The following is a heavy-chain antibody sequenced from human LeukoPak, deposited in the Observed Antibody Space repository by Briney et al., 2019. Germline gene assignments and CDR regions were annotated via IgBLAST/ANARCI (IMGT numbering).Heavy chain of an antibody. V-gene: IGHV3-74*01. CDR3: ARDSGQYQLKPLGYFDL. D-gene: IGHD2-2*01. J-gene: IGHJ2*01. Sequence: PGGSLRLSCAASGFTFSSYWMHWVRQAPGKGLVWASRMNSDGTSINYAGSVKGRFTISRDNAKNSLYLQMNSLRAEDTAVYYCARDSGQYQLKPLGYFDLWGRGTLVTVSS. CDR1: GFTFSSYW. CDR2: MNSDGTSI.